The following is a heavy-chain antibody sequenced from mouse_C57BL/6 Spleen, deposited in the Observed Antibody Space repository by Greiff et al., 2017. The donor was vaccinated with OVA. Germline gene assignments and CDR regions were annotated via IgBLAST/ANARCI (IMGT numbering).Heavy chain of an antibody. CDR3: ARGPLITTVVATPYFDY. CDR2: IDPANGNT. CDR1: GFNIKNTY. V-gene: IGHV14-3*01. J-gene: IGHJ2*01. Sequence: EVQLQQSVAELVRPGASVKLSCTASGFNIKNTYMHWVKQRPEQGLEWIGRIDPANGNTKYAPKFQGKATITADTSSNTAYLQLSSLTSEDTAIYYCARGPLITTVVATPYFDYWGQGTTLTVSS. D-gene: IGHD1-1*01.